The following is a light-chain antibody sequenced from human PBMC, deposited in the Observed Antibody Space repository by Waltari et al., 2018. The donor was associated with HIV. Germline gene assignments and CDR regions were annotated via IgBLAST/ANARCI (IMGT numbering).Light chain of an antibody. CDR2: EVT. CDR1: SSDINYENY. Sequence: QSALPQPASVSGSPGQSITISCTGTSSDINYENYVSWYQHHPGKAPKVSISEVTNRPSGVSSLFSGSKSGNTATLTISGLQAEDEADYFCTSYVSSASPEFGGWTRLTVL. CDR3: TSYVSSASPE. V-gene: IGLV2-14*01. J-gene: IGLJ3*02.